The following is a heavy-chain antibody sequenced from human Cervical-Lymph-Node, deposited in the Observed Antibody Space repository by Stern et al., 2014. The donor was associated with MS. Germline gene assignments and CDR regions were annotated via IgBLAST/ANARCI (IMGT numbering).Heavy chain of an antibody. CDR1: GFTFSSYS. D-gene: IGHD2-21*02. CDR3: ARSIVVVTADIDY. J-gene: IGHJ4*02. CDR2: ISSSSSYI. Sequence: EVQLVESGGGLVKPGGSLRLSCAASGFTFSSYSMNWVRQAPGQGLEWVSSISSSSSYIYYADSVKGRFTISRDNAKNSLYLQMNSLRAEDTAVYYCARSIVVVTADIDYWGQGTLVTVSS. V-gene: IGHV3-21*01.